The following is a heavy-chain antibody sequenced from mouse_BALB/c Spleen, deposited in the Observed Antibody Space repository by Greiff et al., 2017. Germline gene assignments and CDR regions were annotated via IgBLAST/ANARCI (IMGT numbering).Heavy chain of an antibody. Sequence: DVMLVESGGGLVQPGGSLKLSCAASGFTFSSYTMSWVRQTPEKRLEWVAYISNGGGSTYYPDTVKGRFTISRDNAKNTLYLQMSSLKSEDTAMYYCARTTGFAYWGQGTLVTVSA. CDR3: ARTTGFAY. CDR1: GFTFSSYT. V-gene: IGHV5-12-2*01. D-gene: IGHD1-1*01. J-gene: IGHJ3*01. CDR2: ISNGGGST.